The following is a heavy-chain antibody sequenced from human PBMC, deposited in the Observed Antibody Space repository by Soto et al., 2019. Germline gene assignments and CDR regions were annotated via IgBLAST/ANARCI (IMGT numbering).Heavy chain of an antibody. D-gene: IGHD3-22*01. Sequence: GGSLRLSCATSRFSFSNAWMNWVRQAPGRGLEWVGRIKSLTDGGATDYAAPVKGRFTITRDDSKDTLYLHMNNLKTEDTAMYFCTADLPDNWFDPWGQGALVTVSS. CDR3: TADLPDNWFDP. V-gene: IGHV3-15*01. CDR1: RFSFSNAW. J-gene: IGHJ5*02. CDR2: IKSLTDGGAT.